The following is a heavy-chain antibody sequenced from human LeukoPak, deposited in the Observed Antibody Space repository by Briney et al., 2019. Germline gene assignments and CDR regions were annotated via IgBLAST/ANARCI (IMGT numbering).Heavy chain of an antibody. CDR2: ISGSGVST. J-gene: IGHJ4*02. Sequence: GGSLRLSCAASGFTFSSDSMTWVRRAPGKGLEWVSTISGSGVSTFYADPVKGRFTISRDNSKNTLYLHMSSLSAEDTAVYSCAKDFFSSSWGQGTLVTVSS. CDR3: AKDFFSSS. CDR1: GFTFSSDS. V-gene: IGHV3-23*01. D-gene: IGHD2-2*01.